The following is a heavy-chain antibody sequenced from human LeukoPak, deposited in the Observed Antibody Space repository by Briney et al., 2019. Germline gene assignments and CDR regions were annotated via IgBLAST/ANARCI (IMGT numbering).Heavy chain of an antibody. Sequence: SVKVSFKASGYTFTSYGISWVRQAPGQGLEWMGGIIPIFGTANYAQKFQGRVTITADESTSTAYMELSSLRSEDTAVYYCARILKRGYSYGDYYYYGMDVWGQGTTVTVSS. CDR3: ARILKRGYSYGDYYYYGMDV. D-gene: IGHD5-18*01. J-gene: IGHJ6*02. CDR1: GYTFTSYG. V-gene: IGHV1-69*13. CDR2: IIPIFGTA.